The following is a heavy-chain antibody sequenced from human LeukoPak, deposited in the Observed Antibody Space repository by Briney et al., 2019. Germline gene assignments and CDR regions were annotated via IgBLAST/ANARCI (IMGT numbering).Heavy chain of an antibody. CDR1: GGSFSGYY. D-gene: IGHD2-15*01. V-gene: IGHV4-34*01. CDR3: ARRAGGCENY. J-gene: IGHJ4*02. Sequence: SETLSLTCAVYGGSFSGYYWSWIRQPPGKGLEWIGEINHSGSTNYNPSLKSRVTISVDTSKNQFSLKLTSVTAADTAVYYCARRAGGCENYWGQGTLVTVSS. CDR2: INHSGST.